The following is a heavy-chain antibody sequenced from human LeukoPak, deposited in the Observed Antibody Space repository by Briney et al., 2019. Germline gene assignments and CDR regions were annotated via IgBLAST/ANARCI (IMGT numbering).Heavy chain of an antibody. CDR2: ISYDGSNE. Sequence: GGSLRLSCAASGAASGFIFSGYAMHWVRQAPGKGLEWVAIISYDGSNEYYVGSVRGRFTIPRDNSRDTIYLQMTSLRVEDTAVYYCASGYDFWSGYPPAQYSMDVWGQGTTVTVSS. V-gene: IGHV3-30-3*01. D-gene: IGHD3-3*01. J-gene: IGHJ6*02. CDR1: GFIFSGYA. CDR3: ASGYDFWSGYPPAQYSMDV.